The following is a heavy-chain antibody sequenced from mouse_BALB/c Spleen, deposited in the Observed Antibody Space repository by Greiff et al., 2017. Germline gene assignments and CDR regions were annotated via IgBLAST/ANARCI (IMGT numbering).Heavy chain of an antibody. CDR3: TRSYGSSYGYFDY. CDR2: INPSNGGT. CDR1: GYTFTSYY. Sequence: VQLQESGAELVKPGASVKLSCKASGYTFTSYYMYWVKQRPGQGLEWIGGINPSNGGTNFNEKFKSKATLTVDKSSSTAYMQLSSLTSEDSAVYYCTRSYGSSYGYFDYWGQGTTLTVSS. V-gene: IGHV1S81*02. D-gene: IGHD1-1*01. J-gene: IGHJ2*01.